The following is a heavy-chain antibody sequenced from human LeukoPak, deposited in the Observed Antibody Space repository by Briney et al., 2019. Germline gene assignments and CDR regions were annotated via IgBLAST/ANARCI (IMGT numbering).Heavy chain of an antibody. CDR2: INPNSGGT. CDR1: GYTFTGYY. CDR3: ARVPSLYYYGSGTLDY. V-gene: IGHV1-2*02. Sequence: ASVKVSCKASGYTFTGYYMHWVRQAPGQGLEWMGWINPNSGGTNYAQKFQGRVTMTRDTSISTAYMELSRLRSDDTAVYYCARVPSLYYYGSGTLDYWGQGTLVTVSS. D-gene: IGHD3-10*01. J-gene: IGHJ4*02.